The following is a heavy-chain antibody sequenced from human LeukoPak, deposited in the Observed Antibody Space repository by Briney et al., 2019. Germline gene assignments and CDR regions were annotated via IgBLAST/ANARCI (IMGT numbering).Heavy chain of an antibody. Sequence: ASVKVSCKASGGTFSSYAISWVRQAPGQGLEWMGGIIPIFGTANYAQKFQGRVTITTDESTSTAYMELSSLRSEDTAVYYCARAQVGAAHPQDYYYMDVWGKGTTVTVSS. D-gene: IGHD3-10*01. V-gene: IGHV1-69*05. CDR2: IIPIFGTA. CDR1: GGTFSSYA. CDR3: ARAQVGAAHPQDYYYMDV. J-gene: IGHJ6*03.